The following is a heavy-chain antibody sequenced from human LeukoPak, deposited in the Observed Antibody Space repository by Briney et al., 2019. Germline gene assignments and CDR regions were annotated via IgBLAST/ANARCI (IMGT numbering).Heavy chain of an antibody. CDR3: ARDYGRGAFDI. J-gene: IGHJ3*02. CDR2: IWYDGSNK. V-gene: IGHV3-33*01. Sequence: GGSLRLSCAASGFSFEAYGMHWVRQAPGKGLEWVAVIWYDGSNKYYADSVKGRFTISRDNSKNTLYLQMNSLRAEDTAVYYCARDYGRGAFDIWGQGTMVTVSS. D-gene: IGHD3-16*01. CDR1: GFSFEAYG.